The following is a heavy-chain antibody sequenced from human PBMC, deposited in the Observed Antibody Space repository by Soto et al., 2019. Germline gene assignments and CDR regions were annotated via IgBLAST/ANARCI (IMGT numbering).Heavy chain of an antibody. V-gene: IGHV4-30-4*01. D-gene: IGHD5-18*01. Sequence: SETLSLTCTVTGGSISSGDYYWSWIRQPPGKGLEWIGYISYSGSTYYKPSLKTRLTMSVDTSKKQFPLNLRSVTAADTAVYYCARNRGYSYGVYFFDYWGQGTLVTVSS. CDR1: GGSISSGDYY. J-gene: IGHJ4*02. CDR3: ARNRGYSYGVYFFDY. CDR2: ISYSGST.